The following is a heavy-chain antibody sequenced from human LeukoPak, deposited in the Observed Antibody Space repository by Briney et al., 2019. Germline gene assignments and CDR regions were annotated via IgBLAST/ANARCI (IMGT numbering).Heavy chain of an antibody. D-gene: IGHD6-19*01. Sequence: GGSLRLSCAASGFTFSSYAMSWAGQVPGRGLEWASPISGSGGSTYYADSVKGRFTISRDNSKNTLYLQMNSLRAEDTAVYYCAKSPMQWLVLPNDYWGQGTLVTVPS. CDR2: ISGSGGST. J-gene: IGHJ4*02. V-gene: IGHV3-23*01. CDR3: AKSPMQWLVLPNDY. CDR1: GFTFSSYA.